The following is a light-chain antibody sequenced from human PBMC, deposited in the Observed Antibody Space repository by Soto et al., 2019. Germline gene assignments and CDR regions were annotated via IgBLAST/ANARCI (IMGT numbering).Light chain of an antibody. Sequence: QSALTQPASVSGSPGQSITISCTGTSSDVGGYNYVSWYQQYPGKAPKLMIYDVSSRPSGVSNRFSGSKSGNTASLTIFGLQAEDEADYYCSSYTNGGTSFFGTGTKVTVL. CDR2: DVS. CDR3: SSYTNGGTSF. V-gene: IGLV2-14*01. CDR1: SSDVGGYNY. J-gene: IGLJ1*01.